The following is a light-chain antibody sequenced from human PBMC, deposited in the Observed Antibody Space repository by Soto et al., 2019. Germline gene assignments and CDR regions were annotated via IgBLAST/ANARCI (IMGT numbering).Light chain of an antibody. CDR1: QRVASD. CDR3: QQYNSWPPIT. V-gene: IGKV3-20*01. Sequence: VLTQSPGTLSLSPGEGATLSCRASQRVASDLAWYLQKPGQPPRLLIYDASIRATGIPDRISGSGSERDFTLTISRLEPEDAAVYYCQQYNSWPPITFGQGTRLENK. CDR2: DAS. J-gene: IGKJ5*01.